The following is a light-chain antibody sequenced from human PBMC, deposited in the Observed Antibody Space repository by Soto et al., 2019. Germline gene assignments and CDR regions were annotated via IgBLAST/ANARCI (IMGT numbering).Light chain of an antibody. J-gene: IGKJ1*01. CDR2: GAS. CDR1: QSVSSSY. V-gene: IGKV3-20*01. Sequence: EIVLRHYPGNLSLSPGERAILSCRASQSVSSSYLAWYQQKPGQAPRLLIYGASGRATGIPDRFSVSGSGTDFALAISRLEPEDFAVYYCQQYVSSPWAFGQGTKVEIK. CDR3: QQYVSSPWA.